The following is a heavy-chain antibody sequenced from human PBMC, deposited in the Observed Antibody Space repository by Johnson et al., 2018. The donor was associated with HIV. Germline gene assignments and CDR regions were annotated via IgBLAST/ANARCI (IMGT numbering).Heavy chain of an antibody. D-gene: IGHD3-22*01. CDR1: GFTFTSFA. CDR3: VRRFYDSSAFDV. J-gene: IGHJ3*01. V-gene: IGHV3-30-3*01. Sequence: QMQLVESGGGVVQPGTSLRLSCAASGFTFTSFAMHWVRQAPGKGLEWVAFISYDGSNKYYTDSVKGRFTISRDNSKNTLFLQMNSLRAEDTAVYYCVRRFYDSSAFDVWGQGTLVTVSS. CDR2: ISYDGSNK.